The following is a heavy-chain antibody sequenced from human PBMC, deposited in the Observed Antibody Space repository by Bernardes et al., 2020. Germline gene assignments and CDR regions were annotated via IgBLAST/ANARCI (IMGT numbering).Heavy chain of an antibody. J-gene: IGHJ6*03. Sequence: GGSLRLSCAASGFTFSSYGMHWVRQAPGKGLEWVAVISYDGSNKYYADSVKGRFTISRDNSKNTLYLQMNSLRAEDTAVYYCAKDSGDYGDPPSYYYYMDVWGKGTTVTVSS. D-gene: IGHD4-17*01. CDR2: ISYDGSNK. V-gene: IGHV3-30*18. CDR3: AKDSGDYGDPPSYYYYMDV. CDR1: GFTFSSYG.